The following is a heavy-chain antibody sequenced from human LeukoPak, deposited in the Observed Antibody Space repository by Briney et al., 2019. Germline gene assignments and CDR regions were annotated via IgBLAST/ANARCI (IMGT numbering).Heavy chain of an antibody. CDR3: AKVTQPALPGSDTWDRIFYYYGLDV. J-gene: IGHJ6*02. CDR1: GFTFTDSA. V-gene: IGHV3-23*01. D-gene: IGHD2-15*01. Sequence: GGSLRLSCGASGFTFTDSAMTWVRQPPGKVVEGVSSISPSGDRTYYEDSVKGRFTISRDNSKKVLYLQMNSLRAEDTAVYYCAKVTQPALPGSDTWDRIFYYYGLDVWGQGTTVTVSS. CDR2: ISPSGDRT.